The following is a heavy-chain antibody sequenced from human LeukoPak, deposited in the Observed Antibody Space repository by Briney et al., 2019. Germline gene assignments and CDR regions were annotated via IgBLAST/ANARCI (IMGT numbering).Heavy chain of an antibody. CDR1: GFTSSNAW. D-gene: IGHD4/OR15-4a*01. Sequence: PGGSLRLPCAVSGFTSSNAWMSWVRQAPGKGLEWVGRIKSKTDGGTRDYAAPVKGRFTISRDDSKNTLYLQMNSLKTEDTAVYYCTTFDYAAFLIWGQGTMVTVPS. J-gene: IGHJ3*02. V-gene: IGHV3-15*01. CDR3: TTFDYAAFLI. CDR2: IKSKTDGGTR.